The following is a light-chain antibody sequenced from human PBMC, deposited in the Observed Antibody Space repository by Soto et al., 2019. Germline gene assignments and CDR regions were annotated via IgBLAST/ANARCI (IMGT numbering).Light chain of an antibody. CDR2: GAS. CDR3: QQYNNWPPWT. CDR1: QSVSHN. J-gene: IGKJ1*01. V-gene: IGKV3-15*01. Sequence: EVVMTQSPATLSVSPGDRATLSCRASQSVSHNLAWYQQTSGQAPRLLIYGASTRATGIPARFSGSGSGTEFTLTISSLQSEDFAVYYCQQYNNWPPWTFGQGTEVQIK.